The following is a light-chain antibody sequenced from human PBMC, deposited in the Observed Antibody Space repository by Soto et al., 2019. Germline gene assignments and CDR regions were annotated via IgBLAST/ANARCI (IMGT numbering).Light chain of an antibody. CDR1: QDISSF. CDR3: QQLTSYPIAT. J-gene: IGKJ4*01. CDR2: AAS. V-gene: IGKV1-9*01. Sequence: DIQLTQSPSFLSASVGDRVTITCRASQDISSFLAWYQQKPGKAPKLLIYAASTLQSGVPSRFSGSGSGREFTLTISSLQPEDFANYHCQQLTSYPIATLGGGTKVDIK.